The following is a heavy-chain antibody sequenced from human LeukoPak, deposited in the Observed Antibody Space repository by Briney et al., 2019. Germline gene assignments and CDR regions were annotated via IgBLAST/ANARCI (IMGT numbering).Heavy chain of an antibody. J-gene: IGHJ4*02. D-gene: IGHD2-2*01. Sequence: SVRVSCKASGGTFSSYAISWVRQAPGQGLEWMGGIIPIFGTANYAQKFQGRVTITADESTSTAYMELSSLRSEDTAVYYCAVGLNVVVVPAAISDPYYFDYWGQGTLVTVSS. V-gene: IGHV1-69*13. CDR1: GGTFSSYA. CDR2: IIPIFGTA. CDR3: AVGLNVVVVPAAISDPYYFDY.